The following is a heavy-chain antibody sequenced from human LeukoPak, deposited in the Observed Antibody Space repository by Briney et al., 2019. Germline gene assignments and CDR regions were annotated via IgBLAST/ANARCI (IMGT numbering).Heavy chain of an antibody. CDR2: ISGSGGYT. CDR3: AKDKYGSGIGGYFDY. V-gene: IGHV3-23*01. CDR1: GFTFSSYG. Sequence: GGSLRLSCAASGFTFSSYGMHWVRQAPGKGLEWVSTISGSGGYTYYADSVKGRFTISRDNSKNTLYLEMNSLRAEDTAIYYCAKDKYGSGIGGYFDYWGQGTLVTVSS. J-gene: IGHJ4*02. D-gene: IGHD3-10*01.